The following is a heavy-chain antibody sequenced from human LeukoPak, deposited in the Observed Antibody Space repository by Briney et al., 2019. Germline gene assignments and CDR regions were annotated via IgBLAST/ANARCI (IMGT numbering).Heavy chain of an antibody. CDR3: ARGHYDSSGYYLDY. D-gene: IGHD3-22*01. J-gene: IGHJ4*02. Sequence: GGSLRLSCAASGFTFSSYSMNWVRQAPGKGLEWVSYISSSSSTIYYADSVKGRFTISRDNAKNSLYLQMNSLRAEDTAVYYCARGHYDSSGYYLDYWGQGTLVTVSS. CDR2: ISSSSSTI. CDR1: GFTFSSYS. V-gene: IGHV3-48*01.